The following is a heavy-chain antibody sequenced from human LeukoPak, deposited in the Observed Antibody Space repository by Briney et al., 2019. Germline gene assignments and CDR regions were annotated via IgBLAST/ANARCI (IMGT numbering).Heavy chain of an antibody. Sequence: ASVKVSCKASGYTFTGYYMHWVRQAPGQGLEWMGWINPNSGGTNYTQKFQGRVTMTRDTSISTAYMELSRLRSDDTAVYYCASPPHDSYFSDYFDYWGQGTLVTVSS. V-gene: IGHV1-2*02. D-gene: IGHD2-21*02. CDR2: INPNSGGT. CDR1: GYTFTGYY. J-gene: IGHJ4*02. CDR3: ASPPHDSYFSDYFDY.